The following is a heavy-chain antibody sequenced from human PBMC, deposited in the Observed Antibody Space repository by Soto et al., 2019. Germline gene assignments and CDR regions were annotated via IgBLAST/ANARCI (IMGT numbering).Heavy chain of an antibody. J-gene: IGHJ5*02. CDR3: AREGKDYYEGIVWFDP. D-gene: IGHD3-22*01. Sequence: HVQLVQSGAEVKKPGASVKVSCKASAYTFTSYDINWVRQATGQGLEWMGWMNRNSGNTGYAQKFQGRVTMIRNTSISTAYMELSSLRSEDTAVYYCAREGKDYYEGIVWFDPWGQGTLVTVSS. CDR2: MNRNSGNT. CDR1: AYTFTSYD. V-gene: IGHV1-8*01.